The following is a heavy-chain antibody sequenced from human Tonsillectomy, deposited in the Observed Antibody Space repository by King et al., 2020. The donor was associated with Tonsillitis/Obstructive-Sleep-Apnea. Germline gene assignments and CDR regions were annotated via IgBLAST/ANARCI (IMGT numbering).Heavy chain of an antibody. Sequence: QLVQSGGGLVQPGGSLRLSCAASGFTFSSYDMNWVRQAPGKGLEWVSYISSSGSIIYYADSVKGRFTISRDNAKNSLYLQMNSLRAEDTAVYYCARGTPPDEAICRYHYGMDVWGPGTTVTVSS. CDR3: ARGTPPDEAICRYHYGMDV. CDR2: ISSSGSII. D-gene: IGHD3-9*01. V-gene: IGHV3-48*03. CDR1: GFTFSSYD. J-gene: IGHJ6*02.